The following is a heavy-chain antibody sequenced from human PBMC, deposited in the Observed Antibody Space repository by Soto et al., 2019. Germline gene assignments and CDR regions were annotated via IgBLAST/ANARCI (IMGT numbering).Heavy chain of an antibody. J-gene: IGHJ3*02. CDR1: GGTFSSYA. CDR3: ARDRFYYDSSGYYYVGAFDI. CDR2: IIPIFGTA. Sequence: KVSCKASGGTFSSYAISWVRQAPGQGLEWMGGIIPIFGTANYAQKFQGRVTITADESTSTAYMELSSLRSEDTAVYYCARDRFYYDSSGYYYVGAFDIWGQGTMVTVSS. V-gene: IGHV1-69*01. D-gene: IGHD3-22*01.